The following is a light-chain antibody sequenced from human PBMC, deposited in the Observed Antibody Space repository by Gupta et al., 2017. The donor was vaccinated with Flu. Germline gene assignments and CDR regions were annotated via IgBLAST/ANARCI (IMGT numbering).Light chain of an antibody. CDR2: VNI. CDR1: SSNIGAGFD. J-gene: IGLJ1*01. Sequence: QSVLTQPPSVSGAPGQRVTISCTGSSSNIGAGFDVHWYRQLPGTAPKPLIYVNINRPSGVPDRFSASNSGTSASLAIAGLQADDEADYYCQSYDSSLTAHVFGTGTKVTVL. V-gene: IGLV1-40*01. CDR3: QSYDSSLTAHV.